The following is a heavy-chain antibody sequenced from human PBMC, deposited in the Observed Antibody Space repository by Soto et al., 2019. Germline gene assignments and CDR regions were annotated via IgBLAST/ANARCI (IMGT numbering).Heavy chain of an antibody. D-gene: IGHD1-7*01. J-gene: IGHJ5*02. V-gene: IGHV4-4*07. CDR2: LNTYGNT. CDR3: GRESGETWDYEAS. Sequence: PSETLSLTCTVSGGSISSYRWSWIRQPAGKGLEWIGRLNTYGNTHYNPSLKSRVTVSVDPSRNQFFLTLRSVTAADSAVYHCGRESGETWDYEASWGQGTPVTVSS. CDR1: GGSISSYR.